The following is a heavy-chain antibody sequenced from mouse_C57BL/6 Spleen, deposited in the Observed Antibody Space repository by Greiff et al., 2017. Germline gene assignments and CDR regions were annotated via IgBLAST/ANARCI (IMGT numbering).Heavy chain of an antibody. Sequence: QVQLQQSGAELVRPGSSVKLSCKASGYTFTSYWMHWVKQRPIQGLEWIGNIDPSDSETHYNQKFKDKATLTVDKSSSTAYMQLSSLTSEDSAVYYCARNYGGSYWYFDVWGTGTTVTVSS. D-gene: IGHD1-1*01. CDR3: ARNYGGSYWYFDV. CDR2: IDPSDSET. J-gene: IGHJ1*03. CDR1: GYTFTSYW. V-gene: IGHV1-52*01.